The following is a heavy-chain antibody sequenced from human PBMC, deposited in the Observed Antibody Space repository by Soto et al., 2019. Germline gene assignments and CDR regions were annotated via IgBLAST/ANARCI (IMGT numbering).Heavy chain of an antibody. D-gene: IGHD6-19*01. J-gene: IGHJ6*02. CDR2: INPNSGVT. V-gene: IGHV1-2*04. CDR3: ARDSGWLVYGMDV. CDR1: GYTFTGYY. Sequence: QVQLVQSGAEVKKPGASVKVSCKASGYTFTGYYMHWVRQAPGQGLEWMGWINPNSGVTNYAQKFQGWVTMTRDTSISTAYMELSRLRSDETAVYYCARDSGWLVYGMDVWGQGTTVTGSS.